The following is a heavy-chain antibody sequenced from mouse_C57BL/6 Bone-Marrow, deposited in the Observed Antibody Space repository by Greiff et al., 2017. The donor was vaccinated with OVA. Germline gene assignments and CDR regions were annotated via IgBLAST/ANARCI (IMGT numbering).Heavy chain of an antibody. CDR2: ISNLAYSI. D-gene: IGHD2-3*01. J-gene: IGHJ1*03. CDR3: ARLYDGYHWYFDV. CDR1: GFTFSDYG. V-gene: IGHV5-15*01. Sequence: DVKLVEPGGGLVQPGGSLKLSCAASGFTFSDYGMAWVRQAPRKGPEWVAFISNLAYSIYYADTVTGRFTISRENAKNTLYLEMSSLRSEDTAMYYCARLYDGYHWYFDVWGTGTTVTVSS.